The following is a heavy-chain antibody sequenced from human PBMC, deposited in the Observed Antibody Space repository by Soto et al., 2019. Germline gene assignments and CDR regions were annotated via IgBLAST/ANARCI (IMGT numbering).Heavy chain of an antibody. CDR1: GGSIIRYY. CDR3: AREVDNWNERTNWFDP. J-gene: IGHJ5*02. V-gene: IGHV4-59*01. Sequence: SETLSLTCTVSGGSIIRYYWSWIRQPPGKGLEWIGYIYYSGSTNYNPSLQSRVTISVDTSKNQFSLKLSSVTAADTAVYYCAREVDNWNERTNWFDPWGQGTLVTVPQ. CDR2: IYYSGST. D-gene: IGHD1-1*01.